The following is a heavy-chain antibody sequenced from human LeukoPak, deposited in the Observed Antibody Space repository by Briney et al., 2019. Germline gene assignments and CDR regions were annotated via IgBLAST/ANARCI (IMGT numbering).Heavy chain of an antibody. V-gene: IGHV1-8*01. Sequence: ASVKVSCKASGYTFTSYDINWVRQATGQGLEWMGRMNPNSGNTGYAQKFQGRVTITADKSTSTAYMELSSLRSEDTAVYYCASTSATVTTFGPGTFDYWGQGTLVTVSS. J-gene: IGHJ4*02. CDR1: GYTFTSYD. CDR2: MNPNSGNT. D-gene: IGHD4-11*01. CDR3: ASTSATVTTFGPGTFDY.